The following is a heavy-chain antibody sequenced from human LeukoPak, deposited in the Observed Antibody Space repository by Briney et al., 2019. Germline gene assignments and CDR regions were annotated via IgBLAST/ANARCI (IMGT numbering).Heavy chain of an antibody. D-gene: IGHD3-22*01. CDR2: IRSKAYGGTT. J-gene: IGHJ4*02. V-gene: IGHV3-49*04. Sequence: PGRSLRLSCTASGFTFGDYAMSWVRQAPGKELEWVGFIRSKAYGGTTEYAASVKGRFTISRDDSKSIAYLQMNSLRTEDTAVYYCTRIYDSSGYYDYFDYWGQGTLVTVSS. CDR1: GFTFGDYA. CDR3: TRIYDSSGYYDYFDY.